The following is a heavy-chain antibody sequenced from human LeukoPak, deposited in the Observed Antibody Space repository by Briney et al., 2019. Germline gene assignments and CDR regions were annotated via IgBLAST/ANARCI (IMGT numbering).Heavy chain of an antibody. CDR2: IYYSGGT. CDR3: ARVRPAYYGSGSPYYYYYGMDV. V-gene: IGHV4-39*07. D-gene: IGHD3-10*01. J-gene: IGHJ6*02. Sequence: SETLSLTCTVSGGSISSSSYYWGWIRQPPGKGLEWIGSIYYSGGTYYNPSLKSRVTISVDTSKNQFSLRLSSVTAADTAVYYCARVRPAYYGSGSPYYYYYGMDVWGQGTTVTVSS. CDR1: GGSISSSSYY.